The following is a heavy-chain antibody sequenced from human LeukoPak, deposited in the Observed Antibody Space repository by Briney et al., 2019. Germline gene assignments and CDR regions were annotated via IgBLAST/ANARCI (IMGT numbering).Heavy chain of an antibody. Sequence: SETLSLTCTVSGGSISSFYWSWIRQPPGKGLEWIGYIYYSGTTNYNPSLKSRVTISVDTSKNQFSLKLSSVTAADTAVYYCAKGWRNWFDPWGQGTLVTVSS. CDR1: GGSISSFY. D-gene: IGHD2-15*01. V-gene: IGHV4-59*01. CDR2: IYYSGTT. J-gene: IGHJ5*02. CDR3: AKGWRNWFDP.